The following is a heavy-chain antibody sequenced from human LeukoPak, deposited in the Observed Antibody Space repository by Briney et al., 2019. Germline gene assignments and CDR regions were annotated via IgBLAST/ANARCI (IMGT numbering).Heavy chain of an antibody. CDR3: AKVPWILLWTHYFDY. CDR1: GGTFSSYA. V-gene: IGHV1-69*04. Sequence: GASVKVSCKASGGTFSSYAISWVRQAPGQGLEWMGRIIPILGIANYAQKFQGRVTITADKSTSTAYMELSSLRAEDTAVYYCAKVPWILLWTHYFDYWGQGTLVTVSS. J-gene: IGHJ4*02. CDR2: IIPILGIA. D-gene: IGHD5-18*01.